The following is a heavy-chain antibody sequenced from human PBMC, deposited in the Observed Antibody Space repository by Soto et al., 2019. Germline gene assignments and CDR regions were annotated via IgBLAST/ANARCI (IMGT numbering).Heavy chain of an antibody. V-gene: IGHV1-2*04. CDR3: ARERVSAYYYDSSGYPDFDY. J-gene: IGHJ4*02. Sequence: HRRRLTTGQGLEWMGWINPNSGGTNYAQKFQGWVTMTRDTSISTAYMELSRLRSDDTAVYYCARERVSAYYYDSSGYPDFDYWGQGTLVTVSS. CDR2: INPNSGGT. D-gene: IGHD3-22*01.